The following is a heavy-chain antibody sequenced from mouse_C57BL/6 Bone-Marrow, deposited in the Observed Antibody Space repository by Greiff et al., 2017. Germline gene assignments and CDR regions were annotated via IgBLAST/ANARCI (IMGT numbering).Heavy chain of an antibody. CDR2: IYPGSGNT. V-gene: IGHV1-76*01. D-gene: IGHD1-1*01. CDR3: ARDYGSIYYAMDY. J-gene: IGHJ4*01. Sequence: QVQLQQSGAELVRPGASVKLSCKASGYTFTDYYINWVKQRPGQGLEWIARIYPGSGNTYYNEKFKGKATLTAEKSSSTAYMQLSSLTSEDSAVYFCARDYGSIYYAMDYWGQGTSVTVSS. CDR1: GYTFTDYY.